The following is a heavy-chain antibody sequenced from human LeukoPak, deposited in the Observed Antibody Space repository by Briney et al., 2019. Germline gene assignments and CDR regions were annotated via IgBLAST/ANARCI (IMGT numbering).Heavy chain of an antibody. CDR2: IQASGDT. D-gene: IGHD1-1*01. J-gene: IGHJ4*02. CDR3: ARLVRNWNDHFDS. V-gene: IGHV4-4*09. CDR1: GDSFSTFS. Sequence: PSETLSLTCTLSGDSFSTFSRSWIRQPPGKGLEWIGYIQASGDTSFNPALKSRVTVSVDTSKNAFSLHLSSVTAADTAVYYCARLVRNWNDHFDSWGQGILVTVSS.